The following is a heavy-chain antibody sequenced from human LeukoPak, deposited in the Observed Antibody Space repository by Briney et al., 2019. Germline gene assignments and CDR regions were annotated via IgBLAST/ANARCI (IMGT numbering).Heavy chain of an antibody. D-gene: IGHD3-16*02. CDR2: INKDESEK. V-gene: IGHV3-7*05. J-gene: IGHJ4*02. CDR3: ARDSSPGYYDYVWGTYPRY. CDR1: GFTFSGNG. Sequence: GGSLRLSCAASGFTFSGNGMHWVRQAPGKGLEWVANINKDESEKYYVDSVKGRFIISRDNAKNSLYLQMNNLRAEDTAVYYCARDSSPGYYDYVWGTYPRYWGQGTLVTVSS.